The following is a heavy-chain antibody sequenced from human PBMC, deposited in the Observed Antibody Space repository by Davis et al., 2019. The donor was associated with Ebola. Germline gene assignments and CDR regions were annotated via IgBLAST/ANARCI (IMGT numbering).Heavy chain of an antibody. V-gene: IGHV3-7*03. D-gene: IGHD4-11*01. CDR2: IKQDGSEK. J-gene: IGHJ4*02. CDR3: ANEVYSNYVPLYYFDY. CDR1: GFTFSSYS. Sequence: PGGSLRLSCAASGFTFSSYSMTWVRQAPGKGLEWVANIKQDGSEKYYVDSVKGRFTISRDNPKNSLYLQMNSLRAEDTAVYYCANEVYSNYVPLYYFDYWGQGTLVTVSS.